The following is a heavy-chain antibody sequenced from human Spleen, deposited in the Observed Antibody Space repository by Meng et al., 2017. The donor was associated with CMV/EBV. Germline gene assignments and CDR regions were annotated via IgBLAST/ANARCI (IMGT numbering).Heavy chain of an antibody. CDR3: AKVEMSGYDFWSGYYKRGYFDY. D-gene: IGHD3-3*01. CDR2: ISYDGNNK. V-gene: IGHV3-30-3*01. Sequence: GESLKISCAASGFTFSDYAMNWVRQAPDKGLEWVAIISYDGNNKYYADSVKGRFTISRDNSKNTLYLQMNSLRAEDTAVYYCAKVEMSGYDFWSGYYKRGYFDYWGQGTLVTVSS. J-gene: IGHJ4*02. CDR1: GFTFSDYA.